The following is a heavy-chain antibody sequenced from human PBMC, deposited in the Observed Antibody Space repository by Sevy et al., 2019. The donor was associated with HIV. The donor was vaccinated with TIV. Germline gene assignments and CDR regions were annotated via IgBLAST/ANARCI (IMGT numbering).Heavy chain of an antibody. CDR2: ISATGGST. D-gene: IGHD2-21*02. V-gene: IGHV3-23*01. CDR3: AKTLQKLPFHPHYFDY. CDR1: GFTFSRYW. Sequence: GGSLRLSCAASGFTFSRYWMHWVRQVPGKGLVWVSSISATGGSTYYADSVKGRFTISRDVSKGTLYLQMNSLTAEDTAIFYCAKTLQKLPFHPHYFDYWGQGTLVTVSS. J-gene: IGHJ4*02.